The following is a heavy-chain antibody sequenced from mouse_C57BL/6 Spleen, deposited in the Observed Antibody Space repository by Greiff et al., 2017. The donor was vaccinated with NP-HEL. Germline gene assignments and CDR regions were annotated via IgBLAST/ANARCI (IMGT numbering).Heavy chain of an antibody. V-gene: IGHV5-6*01. J-gene: IGHJ2*01. Sequence: DVQLVESGGDLVKPGGSLKLSCAASGFTFSSYGMSWVRQTPDKRLEWVATISSGGSYTYYPDSVKGRFTISRDNAKNTLYLQMSSLKSEDTAMYYCARPGSSYNYFDYWGQGTTLTVSS. CDR2: ISSGGSYT. CDR1: GFTFSSYG. D-gene: IGHD1-1*01. CDR3: ARPGSSYNYFDY.